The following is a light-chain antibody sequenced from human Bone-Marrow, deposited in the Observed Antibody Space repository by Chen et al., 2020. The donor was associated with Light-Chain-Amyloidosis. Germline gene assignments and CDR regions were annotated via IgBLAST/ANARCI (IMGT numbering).Light chain of an antibody. CDR3: QSADSSDTYVI. CDR1: TLPMQY. V-gene: IGLV3-25*03. Sequence: SLDLTQPPAVSVSPGQTARITCSGDTLPMQYTYWYQRKPGQAPQLVIYKDSQRPSGIPERFSGCSSGKIVTLTISGVQAEDEADYYCQSADSSDTYVIFGGGTKLTVL. J-gene: IGLJ2*01. CDR2: KDS.